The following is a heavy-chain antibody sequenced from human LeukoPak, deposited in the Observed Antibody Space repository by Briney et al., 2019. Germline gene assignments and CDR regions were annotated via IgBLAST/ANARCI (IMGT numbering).Heavy chain of an antibody. D-gene: IGHD6-13*01. J-gene: IGHJ4*02. CDR1: EFIFSGYW. V-gene: IGHV3-7*01. Sequence: PGGSLRLSCAASEFIFSGYWMNWVRQPPGKGLEWVANIKQDGSEKRYVDSVRGRFTISRDNAKNSLYLQMNSLRVEDTAVYYCARDGFVGAADYWGQGTLVTVSS. CDR2: IKQDGSEK. CDR3: ARDGFVGAADY.